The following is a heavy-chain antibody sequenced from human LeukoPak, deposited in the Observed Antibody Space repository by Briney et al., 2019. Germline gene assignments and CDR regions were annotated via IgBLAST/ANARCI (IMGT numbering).Heavy chain of an antibody. CDR2: ISYDGSNK. D-gene: IGHD5-18*01. J-gene: IGHJ5*02. Sequence: PGGSLRLSCAASGFTFSNYVMHWVRQAPGKGLEWVAVISYDGSNKYYADSVKGRFTISRDNSKNTLYLQMNSLRAEDTAVYYCARVAFTYTYGRFDPWGQGTLVTVSS. CDR3: ARVAFTYTYGRFDP. CDR1: GFTFSNYV. V-gene: IGHV3-30-3*01.